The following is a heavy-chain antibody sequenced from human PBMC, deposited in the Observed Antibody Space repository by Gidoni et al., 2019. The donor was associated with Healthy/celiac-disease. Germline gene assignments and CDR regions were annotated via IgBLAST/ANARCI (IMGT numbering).Heavy chain of an antibody. CDR3: AKDLDYGDYVNLDYYYYGMDV. D-gene: IGHD4-17*01. Sequence: QVQLVESGGGVVQPGRSLRLSCAASGFTFSSYGMHWVRQAPGKGLEWVAVISYDGSNKYYADSVKGRFTISRDNSKNTLYLQMNSLRAEDTAVYYCAKDLDYGDYVNLDYYYYGMDVWGQGTTVTVSS. J-gene: IGHJ6*02. V-gene: IGHV3-30*18. CDR2: ISYDGSNK. CDR1: GFTFSSYG.